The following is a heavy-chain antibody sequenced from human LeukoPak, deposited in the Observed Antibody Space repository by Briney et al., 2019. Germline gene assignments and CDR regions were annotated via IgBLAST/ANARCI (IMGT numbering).Heavy chain of an antibody. Sequence: ASVKVSCKASGYTFTNYDINGVRQATGQGLEWMGWMNPNINNTGFARRFQGRVTFTWNTSISTAYMELSSLTSDDTAVYFCVRSGMNFDYWGQGTLVTVSS. CDR3: VRSGMNFDY. D-gene: IGHD3-10*01. J-gene: IGHJ4*02. CDR1: GYTFTNYD. V-gene: IGHV1-8*03. CDR2: MNPNINNT.